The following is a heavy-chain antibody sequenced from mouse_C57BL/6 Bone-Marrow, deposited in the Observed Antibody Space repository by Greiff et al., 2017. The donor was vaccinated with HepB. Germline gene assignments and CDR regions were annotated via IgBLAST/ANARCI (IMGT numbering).Heavy chain of an antibody. CDR3: TLYYYGSSLFAY. J-gene: IGHJ3*01. CDR2: IDPENGDT. CDR1: GFNIKDDY. Sequence: EVQLQQSGAELVRPGASVKLSCTASGFNIKDDYMHWVKQRPEQGLEWIGWIDPENGDTEYASKFQGKATITADTSSNTACLQLSSLTSEDTAVYYCTLYYYGSSLFAYWGQGTLVTVSA. D-gene: IGHD1-1*01. V-gene: IGHV14-4*01.